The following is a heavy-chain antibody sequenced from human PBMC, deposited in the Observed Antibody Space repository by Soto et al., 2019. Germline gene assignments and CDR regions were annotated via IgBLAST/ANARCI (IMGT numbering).Heavy chain of an antibody. CDR1: GGAISSNY. D-gene: IGHD6-13*01. CDR3: ARRREAGIIAAAGTYFDY. Sequence: LSLTCSVSGGAISSNYWSCIRQPPGKGLEWIGYIYYSGSAKYNPSLKSRVTISVDTPKNQFSLKLSSVTAADTAVYYCARRREAGIIAAAGTYFDYWGQGTLVTVSS. V-gene: IGHV4-59*08. J-gene: IGHJ4*02. CDR2: IYYSGSA.